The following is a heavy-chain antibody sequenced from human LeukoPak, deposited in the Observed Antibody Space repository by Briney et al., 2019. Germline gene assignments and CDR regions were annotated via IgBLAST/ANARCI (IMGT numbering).Heavy chain of an antibody. CDR1: GFTFSSHW. Sequence: SGGSLRLSCAASGFTFSSHWMTWVRQAPGKGLEWVANINEDGSGKYYADSVKGRFAISRDNSKNTLYLQMNSLRAEDTALYYCASKWYCGGDCYYQIDFWGQGTLVTVSS. CDR2: INEDGSGK. J-gene: IGHJ4*02. V-gene: IGHV3-7*01. D-gene: IGHD2-21*02. CDR3: ASKWYCGGDCYYQIDF.